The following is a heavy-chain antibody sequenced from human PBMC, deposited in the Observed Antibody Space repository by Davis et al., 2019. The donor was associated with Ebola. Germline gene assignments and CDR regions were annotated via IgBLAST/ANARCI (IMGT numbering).Heavy chain of an antibody. D-gene: IGHD2-15*01. J-gene: IGHJ5*02. V-gene: IGHV1-8*02. CDR3: ARRRYCSGGSCPTAGNWFDP. CDR2: MNPNSGNT. Sequence: ASVKVSCKASGGTFSSYAINWVRQATGQGLEWMGWMNPNSGNTGYAQKFQGRVTMTRNTSISTAYMELGSLRSEDTAVYYCARRRYCSGGSCPTAGNWFDPWGQGTLVTVSS. CDR1: GGTFSSYA.